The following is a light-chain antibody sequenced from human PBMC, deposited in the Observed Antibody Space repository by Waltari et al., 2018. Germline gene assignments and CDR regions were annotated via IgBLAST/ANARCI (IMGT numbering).Light chain of an antibody. Sequence: EIVMTQSPATLSVSPGGRATLPCRASQSVSSNLAWYQQKPGQAPRLLIYGASTRATGIPARFSGSGSGTEFTLTLRSMQSEDFAVYYCQQYNNSARTFGQGTKVESK. CDR2: GAS. V-gene: IGKV3-15*01. J-gene: IGKJ1*01. CDR3: QQYNNSART. CDR1: QSVSSN.